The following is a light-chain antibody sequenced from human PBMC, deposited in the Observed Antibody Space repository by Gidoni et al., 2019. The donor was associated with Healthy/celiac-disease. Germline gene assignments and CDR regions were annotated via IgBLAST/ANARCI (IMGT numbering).Light chain of an antibody. V-gene: IGLV3-25*02. J-gene: IGLJ2*01. CDR3: QSADSSGTYVV. CDR2: KDS. Sequence: SYDLTQPPSVSVSPGQTSRITCSGDALPKQYAYCYQQNPGQAPVLVIYKDSERPSGIPERFSGSSSGKTVTLTISGVQAEDEADYYCQSADSSGTYVVFGGGTKLTVL. CDR1: ALPKQY.